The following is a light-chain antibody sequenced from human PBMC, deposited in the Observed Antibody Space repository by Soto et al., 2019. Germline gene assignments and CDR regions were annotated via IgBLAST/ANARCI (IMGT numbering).Light chain of an antibody. J-gene: IGLJ1*01. Sequence: QSVLTQPASVSGSPGQSITISCTGTSSDVGGYNYVSWCQHHPGKAPKLLIYDVSNRPSGVSNRFSGSKSDNTASLTISGLQPEDEADYYCSLYTTSNTRQIVFGTGTKVTVL. V-gene: IGLV2-14*03. CDR3: SLYTTSNTRQIV. CDR2: DVS. CDR1: SSDVGGYNY.